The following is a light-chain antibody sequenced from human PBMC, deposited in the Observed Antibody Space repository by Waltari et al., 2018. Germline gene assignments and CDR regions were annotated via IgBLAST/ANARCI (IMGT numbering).Light chain of an antibody. J-gene: IGKJ5*01. Sequence: DVVMTQSPLSLPVTLGQPASISCRSSQSLVYSDGNTNLTWFQQRPGHPPRRLIYKVSNRDSGVPDKFSGSWSGSDFKLNFGRVEAEDVGGYYCMQSTHLPPTFGQGTRLEI. V-gene: IGKV2-30*01. CDR1: QSLVYSDGNTN. CDR2: KVS. CDR3: MQSTHLPPT.